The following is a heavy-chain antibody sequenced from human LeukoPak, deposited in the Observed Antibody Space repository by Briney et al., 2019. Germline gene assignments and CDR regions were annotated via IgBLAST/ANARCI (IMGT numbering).Heavy chain of an antibody. J-gene: IGHJ4*02. CDR1: GFTFSTYW. D-gene: IGHD6-13*01. CDR2: INSDGSNT. V-gene: IGHV3-74*01. Sequence: GGSLRLSCAASGFTFSTYWMHWVRQAPGKGPVWVSRINSDGSNTSYADSVKGRFTISRDNAKNTLYLQMNSLRAEDTAVYYCAKARYSSSWTGGYFDYWGQGTLVTVSS. CDR3: AKARYSSSWTGGYFDY.